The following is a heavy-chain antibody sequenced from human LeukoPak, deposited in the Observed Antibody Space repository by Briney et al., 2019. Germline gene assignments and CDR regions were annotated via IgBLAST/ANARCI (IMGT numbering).Heavy chain of an antibody. CDR3: ARAMYYDILPGYYYFDY. CDR1: GFTFSSYW. V-gene: IGHV3-74*01. D-gene: IGHD3-9*01. CDR2: INSDGSST. Sequence: GGSLRLSCAASGFTFSSYWMHWVRQAPGKGLGWVSRINSDGSSTSYADSVKGRFTISRDNAKNTLYLQMNSLRAEDTAVYYCARAMYYDILPGYYYFDYWGQGTLVTVSS. J-gene: IGHJ4*02.